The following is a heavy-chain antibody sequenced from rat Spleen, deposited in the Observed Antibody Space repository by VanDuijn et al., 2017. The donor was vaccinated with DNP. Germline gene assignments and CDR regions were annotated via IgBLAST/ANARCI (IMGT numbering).Heavy chain of an antibody. CDR3: ARSTDFGCSCDY. CDR1: GYSITSDYR. D-gene: IGHD1-3*01. J-gene: IGHJ2*01. V-gene: IGHV3-3*01. CDR2: INSADTT. Sequence: EVQLQESGPGLVKPSQSLSLPCSVTGYSITSDYRWNWIRKFPGNKLEWMGYINSADTTNYNPSLKSQISITRDTSENQFFLQLKSITSYETATYYWARSTDFGCSCDYWGQRVMVPVSS.